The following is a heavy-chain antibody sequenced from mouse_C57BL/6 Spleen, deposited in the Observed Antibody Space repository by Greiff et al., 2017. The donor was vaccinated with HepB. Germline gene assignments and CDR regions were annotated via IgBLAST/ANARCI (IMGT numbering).Heavy chain of an antibody. J-gene: IGHJ1*03. V-gene: IGHV1-50*01. D-gene: IGHD3-3*01. CDR2: IDPSDSYT. Sequence: QVQLQQSGAELVKPGASVKLSCKASGYTFTSYWMQWVKQRPGQGLEWIGEIDPSDSYTNYNQKFKGKATLTVDTSSSTAYMQLSSLTSEDSAVYYCARRGLKTHWYFDVWGTGTTVTVSS. CDR3: ARRGLKTHWYFDV. CDR1: GYTFTSYW.